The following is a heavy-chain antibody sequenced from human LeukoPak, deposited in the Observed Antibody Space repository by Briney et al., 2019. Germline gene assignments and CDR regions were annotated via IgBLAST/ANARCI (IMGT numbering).Heavy chain of an antibody. CDR2: IKHSGST. CDR3: ASPAVRDGYNWGDY. Sequence: SETLSLTCAVYGGSFSGYYWSWIRQPPGKGLEWIGEIKHSGSTNYNPSLKSRVTIPVDTPKNQFSLKLSSVTAADTAVYYCASPAVRDGYNWGDYWGQGTLVTVSS. D-gene: IGHD5-24*01. J-gene: IGHJ4*02. V-gene: IGHV4-34*01. CDR1: GGSFSGYY.